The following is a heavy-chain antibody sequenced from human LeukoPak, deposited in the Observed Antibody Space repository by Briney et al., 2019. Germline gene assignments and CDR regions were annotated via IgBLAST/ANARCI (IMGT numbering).Heavy chain of an antibody. Sequence: ASVKVSCKASGYTFTSYYMHWVRQAPGQGLEWMGIINPSGGSTSYAQKFQGRVTITTDESTTTAYMDLISLISEDTAVYYCVRRQALRGRHRAFDPWGQGTLVTVSS. CDR3: VRRQALRGRHRAFDP. J-gene: IGHJ5*02. D-gene: IGHD6-25*01. CDR1: GYTFTSYY. CDR2: INPSGGST. V-gene: IGHV1-46*01.